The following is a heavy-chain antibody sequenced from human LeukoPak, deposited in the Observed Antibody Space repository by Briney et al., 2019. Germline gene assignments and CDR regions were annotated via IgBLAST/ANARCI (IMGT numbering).Heavy chain of an antibody. Sequence: SVKVSCKASGGTFSSYAISWVRQAPRQGLEWMGRIIPILGIANYAQKFQGRVTITADKSTSTAYMELSSLRSEDTAVYYCARAGFDDYGDYQDYWGQGTLVTVSS. D-gene: IGHD4-17*01. V-gene: IGHV1-69*04. CDR3: ARAGFDDYGDYQDY. CDR1: GGTFSSYA. CDR2: IIPILGIA. J-gene: IGHJ4*02.